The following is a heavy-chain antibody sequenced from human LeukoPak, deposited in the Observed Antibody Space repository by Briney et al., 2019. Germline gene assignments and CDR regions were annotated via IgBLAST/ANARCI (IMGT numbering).Heavy chain of an antibody. J-gene: IGHJ4*02. D-gene: IGHD1-20*01. V-gene: IGHV1-18*01. CDR1: GYTLTSYG. Sequence: ASVKVSCKASGYTLTSYGISWVRQAPGQGLEWMGWINTYNGITDYAQKFQGRISMTTDTSTNTAYMDLRSLRPDDTAMYYCTRVSLSGTSTRDYWGQGALVTVS. CDR3: TRVSLSGTSTRDY. CDR2: INTYNGIT.